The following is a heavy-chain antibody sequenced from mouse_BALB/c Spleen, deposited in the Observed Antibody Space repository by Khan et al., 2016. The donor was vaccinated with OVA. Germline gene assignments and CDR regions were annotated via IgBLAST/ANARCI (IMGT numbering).Heavy chain of an antibody. Sequence: VELQESGPGLVAPSQSLSITCTVSGFSLTDYAVSWIRQPPGKGLEWLGVIWGGGSKYYNSALKSRLSISKDNSKSQVFLKMNSLQTDDTGMYYCAKDPPYDAMDYWGQGTSVTVSS. J-gene: IGHJ4*01. CDR1: GFSLTDYA. V-gene: IGHV2-6-5*01. CDR2: IWGGGSK. CDR3: AKDPPYDAMDY.